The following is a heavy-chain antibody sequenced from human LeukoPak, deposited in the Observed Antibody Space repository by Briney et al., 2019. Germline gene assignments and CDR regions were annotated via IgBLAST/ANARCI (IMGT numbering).Heavy chain of an antibody. CDR1: GFSFSSYA. CDR2: ISGSGVST. V-gene: IGHV3-23*01. Sequence: RAGGSLGLSCAASGFSFSSYAMSWVRQAPGKGLEWVSAISGSGVSTYYADSVKGRFTISRDNSKNTLYLQMNSLRAEDTAVYYCAKGQIAAAGVYYFDYWGQGALVTVSS. J-gene: IGHJ4*02. CDR3: AKGQIAAAGVYYFDY. D-gene: IGHD6-25*01.